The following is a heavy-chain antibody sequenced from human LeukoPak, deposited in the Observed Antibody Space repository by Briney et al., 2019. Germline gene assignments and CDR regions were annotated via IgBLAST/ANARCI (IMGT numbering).Heavy chain of an antibody. D-gene: IGHD7-27*01. CDR2: IGSSPSYT. V-gene: IGHV3-11*05. Sequence: GGSLRLSCAASGFTLSDYYMSWIRQTPGKGLEWVSYIGSSPSYTSYADFVKGRFTISRDNAKNSLYLQMNSLRAEDTAVYYCARGPQSLGWYFDLWGRGTLVTVSS. CDR3: ARGPQSLGWYFDL. J-gene: IGHJ2*01. CDR1: GFTLSDYY.